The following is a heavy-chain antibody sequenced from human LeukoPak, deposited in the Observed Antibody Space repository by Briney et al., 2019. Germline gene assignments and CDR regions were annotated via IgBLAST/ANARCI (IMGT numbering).Heavy chain of an antibody. CDR1: GGSISSYY. J-gene: IGHJ4*02. V-gene: IGHV4-4*07. Sequence: SSETLSLTCTVSGGSISSYYWSWIRQPAGKGLEWIGRIYTSGSTNYNPSLKSRVTMSVDTSKNQFSLKLSSGTAADTAVYYCARDSSGYYYEGPFDYWGQGTLVTVSS. CDR2: IYTSGST. CDR3: ARDSSGYYYEGPFDY. D-gene: IGHD3-22*01.